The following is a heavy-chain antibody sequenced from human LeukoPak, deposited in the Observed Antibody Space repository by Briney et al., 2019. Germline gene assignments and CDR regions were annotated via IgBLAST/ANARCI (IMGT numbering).Heavy chain of an antibody. CDR1: GFTFINSA. Sequence: SVKVSCKPSGFTFINSAIQGVRQARGQPLEWIGWVIVGSGRTHYAQRLHDRLLITRDMATNVATLEVSSLTSEDTAVYYCAAELYGGIFGHCCSFAYWGQGTLVTVSS. CDR2: VIVGSGRT. J-gene: IGHJ4*02. V-gene: IGHV1-58*02. CDR3: AAELYGGIFGHCCSFAY. D-gene: IGHD2-21*02.